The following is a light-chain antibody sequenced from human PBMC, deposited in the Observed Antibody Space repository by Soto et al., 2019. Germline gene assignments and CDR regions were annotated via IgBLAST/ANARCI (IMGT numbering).Light chain of an antibody. CDR3: LLYFSPDRYT. V-gene: IGKV3-11*01. CDR1: QTIRGL. J-gene: IGKJ2*01. CDR2: DTS. Sequence: EIVLTQSPATLSLSPGERATLSCRTSQTIRGLLNWYQQRPGQAPRLLIYDTSNRATDIPARFSGSGSGTDFILTISSLDPEDFAMYYCLLYFSPDRYTFGPGTKVQIK.